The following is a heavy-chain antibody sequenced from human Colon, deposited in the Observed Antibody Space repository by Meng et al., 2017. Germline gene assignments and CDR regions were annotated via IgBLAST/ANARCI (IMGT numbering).Heavy chain of an antibody. CDR1: GHSLRELS. Sequence: ASVKVSCKVSGHSLRELSMLWVRQAPGKGFEWMGGFHPEKLQTVYARKFQGRVTMTEDTSTNTAHMELSSLRSDDTGVYYCATDPVGDRNGYWGPGTLVTVSS. CDR3: ATDPVGDRNGY. D-gene: IGHD1-26*01. CDR2: FHPEKLQT. V-gene: IGHV1-24*01. J-gene: IGHJ4*02.